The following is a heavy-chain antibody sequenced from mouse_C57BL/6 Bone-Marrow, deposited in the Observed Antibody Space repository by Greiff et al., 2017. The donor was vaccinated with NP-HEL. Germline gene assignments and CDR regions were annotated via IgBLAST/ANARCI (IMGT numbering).Heavy chain of an antibody. CDR2: ISSGGDYI. Sequence: DVMLVESGEGLVKPGGSLKLSCAASGFTFSSYAMSWVRQTPEKRLEWVAYISSGGDYIYYADTVKGRFTISRDNARNTLYLQMSSLKSEDTAMYYCTRIYYGNFLAWFAYWGQGTLVTVSA. CDR3: TRIYYGNFLAWFAY. J-gene: IGHJ3*01. D-gene: IGHD2-1*01. CDR1: GFTFSSYA. V-gene: IGHV5-9-1*02.